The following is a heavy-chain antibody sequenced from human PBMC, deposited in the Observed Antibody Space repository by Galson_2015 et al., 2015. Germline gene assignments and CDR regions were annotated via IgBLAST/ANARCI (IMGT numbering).Heavy chain of an antibody. CDR1: GYTFTTHW. Sequence: QSGAEVKKPGESLKISCQGSGYTFTTHWIGWVRQMPGKGLEWMGIIYPSDSDTRYSPSFQGQVTISADKSINTAYLQWSSLKASGTAMYYCARQSSGIQTIDYWGQGALVTVSS. CDR3: ARQSSGIQTIDY. V-gene: IGHV5-51*01. CDR2: IYPSDSDT. J-gene: IGHJ4*02. D-gene: IGHD2-15*01.